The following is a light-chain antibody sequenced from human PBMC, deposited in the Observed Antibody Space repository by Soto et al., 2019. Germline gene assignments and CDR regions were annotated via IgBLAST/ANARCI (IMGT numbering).Light chain of an antibody. Sequence: DIQMTQSPSSRSASVGDRVTITCRASQSISSYLNWYQQKPGKAPKLLIYAASSLQSGVPSRFSGSGSGTDFTLTISSLQPEDFATYYSKQSYSXPWTCGQGTKV. CDR1: QSISSY. J-gene: IGKJ1*01. V-gene: IGKV1-39*01. CDR2: AAS. CDR3: KQSYSXPWT.